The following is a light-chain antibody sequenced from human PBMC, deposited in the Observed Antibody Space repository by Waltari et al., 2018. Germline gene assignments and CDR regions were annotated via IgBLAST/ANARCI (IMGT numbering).Light chain of an antibody. CDR3: QHYVRLPAT. V-gene: IGKV3-20*01. Sequence: EIVLTQSPGSLSSSPGERVTLSCRASQSVSRALAWYQQKPCQPPRLLIFGASNRATGIPDRFSGSGSGTDFSLTISRLEPEDFAVYYCQHYVRLPATFGQGTKVEIK. J-gene: IGKJ1*01. CDR2: GAS. CDR1: QSVSRA.